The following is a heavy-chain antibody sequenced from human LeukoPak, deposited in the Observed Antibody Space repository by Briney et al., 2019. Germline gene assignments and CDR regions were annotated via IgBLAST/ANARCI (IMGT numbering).Heavy chain of an antibody. D-gene: IGHD3-10*01. CDR2: IRYDGSNK. J-gene: IGHJ5*02. CDR3: AIDPFLRYYYGSGSLYNWFDP. CDR1: GFTFSSYG. V-gene: IGHV3-30*02. Sequence: GGSLRLSCAASGFTFSSYGMHWARQAPGKGLEWVAFIRYDGSNKYYADSVKGRFTISRDNSKNTLYLQMNSLRAEDTGVYYCAIDPFLRYYYGSGSLYNWFDPWGQGTLVTVSS.